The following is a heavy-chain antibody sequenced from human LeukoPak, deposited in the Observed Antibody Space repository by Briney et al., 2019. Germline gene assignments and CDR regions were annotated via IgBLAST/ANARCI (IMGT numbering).Heavy chain of an antibody. D-gene: IGHD3-22*01. CDR3: ASEGNYDSSGYSRYNYYYMDV. J-gene: IGHJ6*03. CDR2: IIPAFGTA. CDR1: GGTYSSYS. Sequence: SVEVSCKGSGGTYSSYSISWVRQAPGQGLEWMGGIIPAFGTAHYAQKFQGRVTFTTDESTTTAYMELRSLRSEDTAVYYCASEGNYDSSGYSRYNYYYMDVWGKGTAVTVSS. V-gene: IGHV1-69*05.